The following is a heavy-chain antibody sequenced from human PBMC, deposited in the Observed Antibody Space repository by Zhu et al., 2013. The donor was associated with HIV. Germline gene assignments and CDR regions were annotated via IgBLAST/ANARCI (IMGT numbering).Heavy chain of an antibody. D-gene: IGHD1-26*01. J-gene: IGHJ4*02. CDR1: GGTLSTYA. Sequence: QVQLVQSGPEVKKPGSSLKVSCRASGGTLSTYAISWVRQAPGRGLEWMGGIILILGTSNYQRKFQGRVKITADKSTTTAYMELNNVTSEDTAVYYCATNSVGYFDQWGQGTQVTVSS. CDR2: IILILGTS. CDR3: ATNSVGYFDQ. V-gene: IGHV1-69*06.